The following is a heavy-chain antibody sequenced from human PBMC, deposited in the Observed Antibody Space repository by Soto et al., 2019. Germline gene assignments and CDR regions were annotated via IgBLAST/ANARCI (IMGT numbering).Heavy chain of an antibody. CDR2: ISAYNGNT. D-gene: IGHD3-3*01. J-gene: IGHJ4*02. CDR1: GYTFTSYG. Sequence: ASVKVSCKASGYTFTSYGISWVRQAPGQGLEWMGWISAYNGNTNYAQKLQGRVTMTTDTSTSTAYMELRSLRSDDTAVYYCARDHYDFWSGYYNRNQPNFEYWGQGTLVTVSS. CDR3: ARDHYDFWSGYYNRNQPNFEY. V-gene: IGHV1-18*01.